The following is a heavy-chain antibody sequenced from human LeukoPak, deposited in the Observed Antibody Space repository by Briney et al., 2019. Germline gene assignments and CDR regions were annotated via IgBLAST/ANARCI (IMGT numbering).Heavy chain of an antibody. CDR2: ISNDGSNS. D-gene: IGHD4-17*01. CDR3: ARAFSTTAFDY. V-gene: IGHV3-30*04. CDR1: RFIFSSYA. Sequence: GGSLRLSCAASRFIFSSYAMNWVRQAPGKGLEWVAVISNDGSNSYYADSVKGRFTISRDNSKNTLYLQMNILRAEDTAVYYCARAFSTTAFDYWGQGTLVTVSS. J-gene: IGHJ4*02.